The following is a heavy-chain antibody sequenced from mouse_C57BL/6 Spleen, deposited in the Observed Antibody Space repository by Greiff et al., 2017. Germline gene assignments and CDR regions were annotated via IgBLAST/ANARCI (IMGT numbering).Heavy chain of an antibody. CDR1: GYTFTSYW. V-gene: IGHV1-50*01. CDR3: ARRGLLRYYYAMDY. Sequence: QVQLQQPGAELVKPGASVKLSCKASGYTFTSYWMQWVKQRPGQGLEWIGEIDPSDSYTNYNQKFKGKATLTVDTSSSTAYMQLSSLTSEDSAVYYCARRGLLRYYYAMDYWGQGTSVTVSS. J-gene: IGHJ4*01. D-gene: IGHD2-3*01. CDR2: IDPSDSYT.